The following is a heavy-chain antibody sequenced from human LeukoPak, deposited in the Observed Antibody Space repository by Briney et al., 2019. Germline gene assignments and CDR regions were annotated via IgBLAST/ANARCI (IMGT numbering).Heavy chain of an antibody. D-gene: IGHD1-26*01. V-gene: IGHV6-1*01. Sequence: SQTLSLTYVISGDSVSSNSAAWNWIRQSPSRGLEWLERTYYRSKWYNDYAVSVKSRISINPDTSKNQFSLQLNSVTPEDTAVYFCAREGTVGASPFDCWGQGTLVTVSS. CDR1: GDSVSSNSAA. CDR3: AREGTVGASPFDC. J-gene: IGHJ4*02. CDR2: TYYRSKWYN.